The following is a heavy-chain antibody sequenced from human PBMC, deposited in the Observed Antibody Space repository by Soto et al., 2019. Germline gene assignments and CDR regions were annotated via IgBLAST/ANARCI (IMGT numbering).Heavy chain of an antibody. CDR1: GFTFSNYW. J-gene: IGHJ4*02. CDR3: ARVGVGAYHFDD. Sequence: EVQLVESGGALVQPGGPLTLSCAASGFTFSNYWMHWVRQAPGKGLVWVSRINPDGNTRSYADSVKGRFTISRDNAEKTLYLQMNSLRAEDTAVYYCARVGVGAYHFDDWGQGTLVTVSS. V-gene: IGHV3-74*01. CDR2: INPDGNTR. D-gene: IGHD1-26*01.